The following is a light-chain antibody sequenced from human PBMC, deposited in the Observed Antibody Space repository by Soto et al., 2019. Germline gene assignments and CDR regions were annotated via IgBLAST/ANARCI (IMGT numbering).Light chain of an antibody. CDR1: SSNIGAGYD. V-gene: IGLV1-40*01. J-gene: IGLJ2*01. Sequence: QSVLTQPPSVSGAPGQRVTLSCTGSSSNIGAGYDVHWYQQLPGTAPKLLIYGNSNRPSGVPDRFSGSKSGTSASLAITGLQAEDEADYYCQSYDSSLSVGFGGGTKLTVL. CDR3: QSYDSSLSVG. CDR2: GNS.